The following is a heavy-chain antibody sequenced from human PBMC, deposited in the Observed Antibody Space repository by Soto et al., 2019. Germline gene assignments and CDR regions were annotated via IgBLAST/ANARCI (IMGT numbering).Heavy chain of an antibody. CDR2: IYYSENT. D-gene: IGHD6-19*01. V-gene: IGHV4-30-4*01. CDR3: ARGEIAVAGKGYFQH. Sequence: SETLSLTCTVSGVSISSGDYYWSWIRQPPGKGLEWIGYIYYSENTYSNPSLKSRVAISGDTSKNQFSLKLSSVTAADTAVYYCARGEIAVAGKGYFQHWGQGTLVTVS. J-gene: IGHJ1*01. CDR1: GVSISSGDYY.